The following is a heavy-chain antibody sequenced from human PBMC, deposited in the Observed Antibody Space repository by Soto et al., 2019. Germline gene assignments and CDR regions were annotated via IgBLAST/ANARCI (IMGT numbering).Heavy chain of an antibody. V-gene: IGHV3-7*04. CDR2: IKPDGSEK. CDR1: GFTFSDYA. J-gene: IGHJ3*02. D-gene: IGHD3-22*01. Sequence: HPGGSLRLSCAASGFTFSDYAMHWVRQAPGKGLEWVANIKPDGSEKWYVDSVKGRFTISRDNAKNSLYLQMNSLRAEDTAVYYCARGDYYDTSGPFSDAFDIWGQGTMVTVSS. CDR3: ARGDYYDTSGPFSDAFDI.